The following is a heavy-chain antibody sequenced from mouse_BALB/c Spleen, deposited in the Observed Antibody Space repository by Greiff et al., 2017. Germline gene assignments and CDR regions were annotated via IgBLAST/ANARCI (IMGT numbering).Heavy chain of an antibody. V-gene: IGHV7-3*02. CDR1: GFTFTDYY. J-gene: IGHJ4*01. D-gene: IGHD2-10*01. CDR2: IRNKANGYTT. Sequence: EVQLVESGGGLVQPGGSLRLSCATSGFTFTDYYMSWVRQPPGKALEWLGFIRNKANGYTTEYSASVKGLFTISSDNSQSIHYLQMNTLRAEDSATYYCARYSAYYGNYDAMDDWGQGTSVTVSS. CDR3: ARYSAYYGNYDAMDD.